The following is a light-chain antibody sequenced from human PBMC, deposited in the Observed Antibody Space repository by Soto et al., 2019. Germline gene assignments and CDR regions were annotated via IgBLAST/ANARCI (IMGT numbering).Light chain of an antibody. J-gene: IGKJ4*01. CDR1: QGITSW. V-gene: IGKV1-12*01. CDR2: AAS. Sequence: DIQMTQSPSSVSASVGDRVTITCPASQGITSWLAWYQQKPGRAPKLLIYAASSLQSGVPSRFSGSGSGRDFTLTISILQPADFATYFCQQTSSFPLTFGGGTKVEIK. CDR3: QQTSSFPLT.